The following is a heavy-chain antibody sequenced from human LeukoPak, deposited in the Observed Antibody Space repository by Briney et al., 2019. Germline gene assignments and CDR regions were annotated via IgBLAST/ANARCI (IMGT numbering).Heavy chain of an antibody. D-gene: IGHD3-3*01. CDR2: IYDSGST. CDR3: HSRFLEWLLDY. CDR1: GDSINSYNYY. J-gene: IGHJ4*02. Sequence: SETLSLTCTVSGDSINSYNYYRGRIRPPPGKGLGWIGSIYDSGSTYYNPSLKSRVTIAVDTSKNQFSLRLSSVTAADTAIYYCHSRFLEWLLDYWGQGTLVTVSS. V-gene: IGHV4-39*01.